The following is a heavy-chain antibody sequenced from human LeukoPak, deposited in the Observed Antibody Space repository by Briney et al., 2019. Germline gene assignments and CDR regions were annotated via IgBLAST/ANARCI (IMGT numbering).Heavy chain of an antibody. J-gene: IGHJ4*02. CDR3: ASRVITMIVLDY. V-gene: IGHV4-4*02. CDR2: IYHSGST. CDR1: GGPISSSNW. D-gene: IGHD3-22*01. Sequence: SETLSLTCAVSGGPISSSNWWSWVRQPPGKGLEWIGEIYHSGSTNYNPSLKSRVTISVDRSKNQFSLKLSSVTAADTAVYYCASRVITMIVLDYWGQGTLVTVSS.